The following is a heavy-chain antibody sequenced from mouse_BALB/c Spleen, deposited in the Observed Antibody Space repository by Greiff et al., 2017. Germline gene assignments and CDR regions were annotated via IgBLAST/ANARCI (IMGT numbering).Heavy chain of an antibody. J-gene: IGHJ3*01. D-gene: IGHD1-1*01. CDR1: GYTFTSYW. V-gene: IGHV1-7*01. CDR3: ARFYGSSSWFAY. Sequence: VHLVESGAELAKPGASVKMSCKASGYTFTSYWMHWVKQRPGQGLEWIGYINPSTGYTEYNQKFKDKATLTADKSSSTAYMQLSSLTSEDSAVYYCARFYGSSSWFAYWGQGTLVTVSA. CDR2: INPSTGYT.